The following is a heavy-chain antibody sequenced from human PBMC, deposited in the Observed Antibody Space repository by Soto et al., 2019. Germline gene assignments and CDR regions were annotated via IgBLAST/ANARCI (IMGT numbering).Heavy chain of an antibody. J-gene: IGHJ5*02. CDR1: GGTFSSYT. CDR2: IIPILGIA. V-gene: IGHV1-69*08. Sequence: QVQLVQSGAAVKKPGSSVKVSCKASGGTFSSYTISWVRQAPGQGLEWMGRIIPILGIANYAQKFQGRVTITADKSTSTAYRELSSLRSEDTAVYYCARDRLPASWFGPWGQGTLVTVSS. CDR3: ARDRLPASWFGP. D-gene: IGHD2-2*01.